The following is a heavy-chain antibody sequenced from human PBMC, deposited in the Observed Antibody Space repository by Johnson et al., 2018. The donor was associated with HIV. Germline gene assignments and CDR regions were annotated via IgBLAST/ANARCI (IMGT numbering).Heavy chain of an antibody. CDR2: IRFAGSTK. Sequence: QVQVVESGGGVVQPGGSLRLSCAASGFTFSSYDIHWVRQAPGKGLAWAAFIRFAGSTKYYDDCVKGRFTISRDNSKNTLYLHRNSLRTEDTAVYYCSSESRWKYAGGDLWGQVTLVTVSS. J-gene: IGHJ3*01. D-gene: IGHD1-7*01. V-gene: IGHV3-33*08. CDR3: SSESRWKYAGGDL. CDR1: GFTFSSYD.